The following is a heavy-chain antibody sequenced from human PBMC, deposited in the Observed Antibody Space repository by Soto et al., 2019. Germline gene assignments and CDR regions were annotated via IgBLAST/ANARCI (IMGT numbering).Heavy chain of an antibody. CDR1: GGSISSYY. D-gene: IGHD6-13*01. CDR2: IYYSGST. CDR3: ARGSNVAAAGSGLDD. J-gene: IGHJ4*02. V-gene: IGHV4-59*01. Sequence: SETLSLTCTVPGGSISSYYWSWIRQPPGKGLEWIGYIYYSGSTNYNPSLKSRVTISVDTSRNQFSLKLSSVTAADTAVYYCARGSNVAAAGSGLDDWGQGTLVTVSS.